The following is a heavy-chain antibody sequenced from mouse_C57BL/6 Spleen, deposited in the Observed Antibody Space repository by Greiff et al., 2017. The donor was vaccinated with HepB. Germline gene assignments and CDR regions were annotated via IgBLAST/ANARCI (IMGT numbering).Heavy chain of an antibody. D-gene: IGHD2-1*01. CDR2: IYPGDGDT. CDR3: ARSRIYYGNYGFDY. J-gene: IGHJ2*01. V-gene: IGHV1-80*01. Sequence: QVQLKESGAELVKPGASVKISCKASGYAFSSYWMNWVKQRPGKGLEWIGQIYPGDGDTNYNGKFKGKATLTADKSSSTAYMQLSSLTSEDSAVYFCARSRIYYGNYGFDYWGQGTTLTVSS. CDR1: GYAFSSYW.